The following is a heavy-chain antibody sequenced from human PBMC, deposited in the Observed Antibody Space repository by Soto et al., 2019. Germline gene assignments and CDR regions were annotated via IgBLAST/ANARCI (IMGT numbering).Heavy chain of an antibody. D-gene: IGHD3-16*01. CDR2: INPDNGVP. CDR1: GYSFTCYY. Sequence: XSVKVSCKGSGYSFTCYYVNWARQAPGQGLEWMGWINPDNGVPNYAQKFQGRVTLSRDTSINTAYMELSRLTSDDTAMYYCARTDYLFSTLTYYFDYWGQGTLVTVSS. V-gene: IGHV1-2*02. J-gene: IGHJ4*02. CDR3: ARTDYLFSTLTYYFDY.